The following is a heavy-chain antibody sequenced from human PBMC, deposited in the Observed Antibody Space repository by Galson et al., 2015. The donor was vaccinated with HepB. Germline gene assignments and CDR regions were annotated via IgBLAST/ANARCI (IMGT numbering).Heavy chain of an antibody. CDR1: GFTFSAYG. D-gene: IGHD4-17*01. CDR2: ISSSSTYT. CDR3: ARVADADYGDHSHFDY. J-gene: IGHJ4*02. Sequence: SLRLSCAGSGFTFSAYGMNWVRQAPGKGLEWVSYISSSSTYTNYADSVKGRFTISRDNAKKSLYLQINSLRAEDTAVYYCARVADADYGDHSHFDYWGQGTLVTVSS. V-gene: IGHV3-11*06.